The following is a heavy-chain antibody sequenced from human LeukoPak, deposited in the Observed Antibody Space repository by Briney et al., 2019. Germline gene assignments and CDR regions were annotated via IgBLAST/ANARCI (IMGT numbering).Heavy chain of an antibody. CDR2: IHHSGST. D-gene: IGHD5-18*01. Sequence: PSETLSLTCAVYGGSFRGYYWSWIRQPPGKGLEWLGEIHHSGSTNYNPSLKSRVIMSVDTSKNQFSLKLSSVAAADAAVYYCAREGGDTALAQAHFDSWGQGTLVTVSS. CDR1: GGSFRGYY. J-gene: IGHJ4*02. V-gene: IGHV4-34*01. CDR3: AREGGDTALAQAHFDS.